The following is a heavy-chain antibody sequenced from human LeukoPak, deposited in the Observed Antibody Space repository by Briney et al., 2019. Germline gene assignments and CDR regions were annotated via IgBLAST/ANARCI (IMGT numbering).Heavy chain of an antibody. CDR1: GFTFSSYA. CDR2: ISGSGGST. CDR3: ARVHYDILTGYGLTFDY. D-gene: IGHD3-9*01. J-gene: IGHJ4*02. Sequence: GGSLRLSCAASGFTFSSYAMSWVRQAPGKGLEWVSAISGSGGSTYYADSVKGRFTISRDNSKNTLHLQMNSLRAEDTAVYYCARVHYDILTGYGLTFDYWGQGTLVTVSS. V-gene: IGHV3-23*01.